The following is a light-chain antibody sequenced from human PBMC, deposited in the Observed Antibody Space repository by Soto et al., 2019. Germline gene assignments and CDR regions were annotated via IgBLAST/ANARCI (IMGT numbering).Light chain of an antibody. Sequence: QSALTQPASVSGSPGESITISCNGTSSDVGAYNYVSWYQQHPGKAPKLMIYDVSNRPSGVSNRFSGSKSGNTASLTISGLQAEDEADYYCSSYTSTNSLFGGGTKLTVL. V-gene: IGLV2-14*03. CDR1: SSDVGAYNY. CDR2: DVS. J-gene: IGLJ2*01. CDR3: SSYTSTNSL.